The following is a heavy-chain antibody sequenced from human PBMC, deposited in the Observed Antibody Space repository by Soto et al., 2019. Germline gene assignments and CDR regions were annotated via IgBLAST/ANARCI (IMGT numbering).Heavy chain of an antibody. J-gene: IGHJ6*02. CDR2: IRSRANNFAT. V-gene: IGHV3-73*02. D-gene: IGHD2-2*02. CDR1: GFIFSGSA. Sequence: EVQLVESGGGLVQPGGSLKLSCAASGFIFSGSAIHWVRQASGKGLEWVGRIRSRANNFATSSAASVKGRFTFSRDDSKNAAYLQMNTLKPEDTAVYYCARGQGAAIGDYYYHGMDVWGQGTTVTVYS. CDR3: ARGQGAAIGDYYYHGMDV.